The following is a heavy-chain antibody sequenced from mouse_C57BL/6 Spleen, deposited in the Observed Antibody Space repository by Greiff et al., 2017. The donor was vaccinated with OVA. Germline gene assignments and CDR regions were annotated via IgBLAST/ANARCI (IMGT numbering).Heavy chain of an antibody. CDR2: IRSKSNNYAT. CDR3: VRDVEGRFDC. CDR1: GFSFNTYA. V-gene: IGHV10-1*01. J-gene: IGHJ2*01. Sequence: GGGLVQPKGSLKLSCAASGFSFNTYAMNWVRQAPGKGLEWVARIRSKSNNYATYYADSVKDRFNISRDDSGSMLYLQMNNLKTEDTAMYYCVRDVEGRFDCWGQGTTLTVSS.